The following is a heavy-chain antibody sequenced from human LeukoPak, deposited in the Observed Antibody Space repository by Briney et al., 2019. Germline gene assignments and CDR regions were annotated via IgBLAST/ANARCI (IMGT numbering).Heavy chain of an antibody. CDR2: ITGSSYDI. CDR3: TRDADPIELKDY. Sequence: GGSLRLSCAASGFTFSSYTMNWVRQAAGKGLEWVSSITGSSYDIYYADSVRGRFTISRDNAKNSLFLQMNSLRAEDTALYYCTRDADPIELKDYWGQGTLVTVSS. D-gene: IGHD3-10*01. J-gene: IGHJ4*02. CDR1: GFTFSSYT. V-gene: IGHV3-21*06.